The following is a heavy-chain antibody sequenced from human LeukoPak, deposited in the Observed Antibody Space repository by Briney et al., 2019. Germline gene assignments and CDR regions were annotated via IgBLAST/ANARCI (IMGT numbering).Heavy chain of an antibody. CDR2: LYSGGTA. CDR3: ATPRDAAVFRGNYYYYYALDV. V-gene: IGHV3-53*01. J-gene: IGHJ6*02. Sequence: GGSLRLSCAASGFGVSSKYMSWVRQAPGKGLEWVSALYSGGTAYYADSVKGRFTISRDTSENTLYLHMDSLRAEDTAVYYCATPRDAAVFRGNYYYYYALDVWGQGTTVTVSS. D-gene: IGHD5-18*01. CDR1: GFGVSSKY.